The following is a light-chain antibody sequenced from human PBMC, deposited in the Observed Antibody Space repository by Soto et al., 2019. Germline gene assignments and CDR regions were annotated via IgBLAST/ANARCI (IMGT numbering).Light chain of an antibody. Sequence: EIVLTQSPGTLSLSPGQRATLSCRAGQSVPSTLAWYQQKSGQAPRLLIYGTTTRATGVPARFSGSGSGTEFTLTISSLQSEDSATYYCLQNAKYPWTFGQGTKVDI. CDR1: QSVPST. J-gene: IGKJ1*01. CDR2: GTT. CDR3: LQNAKYPWT. V-gene: IGKV3-15*01.